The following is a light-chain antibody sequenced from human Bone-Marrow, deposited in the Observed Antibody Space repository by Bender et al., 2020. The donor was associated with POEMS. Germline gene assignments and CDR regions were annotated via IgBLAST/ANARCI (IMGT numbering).Light chain of an antibody. V-gene: IGLV2-8*01. Sequence: QSALTQPPSASGSPGQSVTISCTGSSSDIGAYNFVSWYQQHPDSAPKLIIFGVTKRPSGVPYRFSGSNSGHTASLPVSGLQREDAATYYCSSSIGSEALVFGGGTTLTVL. CDR2: GVT. CDR3: SSSIGSEALV. CDR1: SSDIGAYNF. J-gene: IGLJ3*02.